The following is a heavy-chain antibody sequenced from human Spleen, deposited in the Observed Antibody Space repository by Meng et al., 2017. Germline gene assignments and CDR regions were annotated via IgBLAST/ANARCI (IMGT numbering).Heavy chain of an antibody. J-gene: IGHJ6*02. V-gene: IGHV4-38-2*02. Sequence: SETLSLTCAVSGYSITGSYNWGWIRQSPGKGLEWIGSLYQSGSTYYNPSLKSRVTMSADTSKNQFSLKLTSVTAADTAVYYCARDVGDTTDFYYGLDVWGQGTTVTVSS. CDR3: ARDVGDTTDFYYGLDV. CDR2: LYQSGST. CDR1: GYSITGSYN. D-gene: IGHD1-1*01.